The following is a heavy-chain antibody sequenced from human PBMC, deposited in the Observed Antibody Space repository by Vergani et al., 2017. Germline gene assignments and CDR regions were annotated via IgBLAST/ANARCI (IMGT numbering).Heavy chain of an antibody. CDR2: ISGSGGSP. CDR3: AGEVVAATGDNWFDP. D-gene: IGHD2-15*01. Sequence: EVQLLESGGGLVQPGGSLRLSCAASGFTFSSYAMSWVRQAPGKGLEWVSAISGSGGSPYYADSVTGRFTISRANSKNTLYLQRNSLRAEDTAVYYCAGEVVAATGDNWFDPWGQGTLVTVPS. V-gene: IGHV3-23*01. J-gene: IGHJ5*02. CDR1: GFTFSSYA.